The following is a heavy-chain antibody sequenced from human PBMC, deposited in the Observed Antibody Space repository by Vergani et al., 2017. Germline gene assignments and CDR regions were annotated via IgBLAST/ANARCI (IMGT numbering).Heavy chain of an antibody. CDR2: TWYEGNNN. J-gene: IGHJ4*02. CDR3: ARETRGTPSSLDY. V-gene: IGHV3-33*01. Sequence: QVQLVESGGGLVQPGRSLRLSCTPSSFKLGDYGMHWVRQAPGKGLEWVSMTWYEGNNNYYADSVKGRFTISKDISKNTLYLQMNSLRGDDTAVYYCARETRGTPSSLDYWGQGTLVTVSS. CDR1: SFKLGDYG. D-gene: IGHD1-1*01.